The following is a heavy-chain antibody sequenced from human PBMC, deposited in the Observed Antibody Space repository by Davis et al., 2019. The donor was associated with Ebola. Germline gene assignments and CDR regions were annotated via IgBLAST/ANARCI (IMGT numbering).Heavy chain of an antibody. V-gene: IGHV2-5*02. J-gene: IGHJ4*02. Sequence: SGPTLVQPTQTFTLICSFSRFSLSTSAVGVRWIRQPPGKALEWPALIYWDDDKRYSPSLKSRLTITKDTSKNQVALTMTNMDPVDTATYYCAHRLTYYFGYWGQGTLVTVSS. CDR1: RFSLSTSAVG. CDR2: IYWDDDK. CDR3: AHRLTYYFGY.